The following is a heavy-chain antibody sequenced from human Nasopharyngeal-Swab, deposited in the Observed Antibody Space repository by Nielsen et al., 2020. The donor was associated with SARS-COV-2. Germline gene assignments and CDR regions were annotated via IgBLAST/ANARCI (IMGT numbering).Heavy chain of an antibody. CDR2: NYYNGNT. V-gene: IGHV4-39*01. D-gene: IGHD6-13*01. J-gene: IGHJ4*02. CDR3: VRSSSWYYFDY. Sequence: SETLSLTCTVSGDSIAYSTFYWGWIRQPPRKGLEWIGNNYYNGNTYQNPSLKSRLTISVDKSKNQFSLQLSSVTAADTAVYYCVRSSSWYYFDYWAQGTQVTVSS. CDR1: GDSIAYSTFY.